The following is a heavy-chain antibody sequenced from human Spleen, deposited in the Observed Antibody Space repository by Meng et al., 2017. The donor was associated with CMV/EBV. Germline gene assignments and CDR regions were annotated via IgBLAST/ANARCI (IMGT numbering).Heavy chain of an antibody. Sequence: SETLSLTCTVSGGSISSSSYYWGWIRQPPGKGLEWIGSIYYSGSTYYNPSLKSRVTISVDTSKNQFSLKLSSVTAADTAVYYCAREWVGGNSGWFDPWGRGTLVTVSS. V-gene: IGHV4-39*07. D-gene: IGHD4-23*01. CDR1: GGSISSSSYY. J-gene: IGHJ5*02. CDR2: IYYSGST. CDR3: AREWVGGNSGWFDP.